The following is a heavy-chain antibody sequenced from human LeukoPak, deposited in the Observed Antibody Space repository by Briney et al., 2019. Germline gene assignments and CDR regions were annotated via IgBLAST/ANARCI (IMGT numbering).Heavy chain of an antibody. CDR1: EGTFSSYA. J-gene: IGHJ5*02. V-gene: IGHV1-69*01. CDR2: IIPIFGTA. CDR3: ARGPAWFGESLCWFDP. Sequence: SVKVSCKASEGTFSSYAISWVRQAPGQGLEWMGGIIPIFGTANYAQKFQGRVTITADESTSTAYMELSSLRSEDTAVYYCARGPAWFGESLCWFDPWGQGTLVTVSS. D-gene: IGHD3-10*01.